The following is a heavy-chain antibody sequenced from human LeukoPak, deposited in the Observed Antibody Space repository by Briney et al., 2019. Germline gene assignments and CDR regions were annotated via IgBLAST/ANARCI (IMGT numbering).Heavy chain of an antibody. CDR1: GFTFSSYG. CDR3: ARVSITMVRGVIPNPLDY. Sequence: GGSLRLSCAASGFTFSSYGMHWVRQAPGKGLEWVAVIWYDGSNKYYADSVKGRFTISRDNSKNTLYLQMNSLRAEDTAVYYCARVSITMVRGVIPNPLDYWGQGTLVTVSS. CDR2: IWYDGSNK. D-gene: IGHD3-10*01. J-gene: IGHJ4*02. V-gene: IGHV3-33*01.